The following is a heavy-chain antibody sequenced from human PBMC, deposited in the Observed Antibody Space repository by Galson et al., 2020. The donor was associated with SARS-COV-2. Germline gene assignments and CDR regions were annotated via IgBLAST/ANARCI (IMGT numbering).Heavy chain of an antibody. Sequence: ETSETLSLTCTVSGGSISSDYWSWIRQPPGKRLEWMGYIYYSGSTNSNPPRESRVTISLDTSKNQFSLKLTPVTAADTSVYYCARVPVDWVAMDVWGQGTTVTVSS. CDR2: IYYSGST. V-gene: IGHV4-59*01. CDR3: ARVPVDWVAMDV. D-gene: IGHD2-15*01. J-gene: IGHJ6*02. CDR1: GGSISSDY.